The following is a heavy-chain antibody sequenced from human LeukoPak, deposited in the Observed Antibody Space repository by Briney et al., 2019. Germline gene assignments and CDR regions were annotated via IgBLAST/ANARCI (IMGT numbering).Heavy chain of an antibody. CDR2: IYYSKNT. Sequence: SETLSLTCTVSGGSISSSSAYWGWIRQPPGKGLEWIGSIYYSKNTYYNPSLKSRVTISADTSKNQFSLTLGSVSATDTAVYYCVSPRGFSYGYFDCWGQGTLVTVSS. V-gene: IGHV4-39*01. J-gene: IGHJ4*02. D-gene: IGHD5-18*01. CDR1: GGSISSSSAY. CDR3: VSPRGFSYGYFDC.